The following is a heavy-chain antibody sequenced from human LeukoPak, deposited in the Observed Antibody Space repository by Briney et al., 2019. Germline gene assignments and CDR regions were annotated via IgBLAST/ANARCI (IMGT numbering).Heavy chain of an antibody. CDR1: DGSISSGGYY. CDR2: IYYSGST. V-gene: IGHV4-31*03. D-gene: IGHD4-17*01. Sequence: SETLSLTCTVSDGSISSGGYYWSWIRQHPGKGLEWIGYIYYSGSTYYNPSLKSRVTLSVDTSKNQFSLKLSSVTAADTAVYYCARDSPTYGDDYWGQGTLVTVSS. J-gene: IGHJ4*02. CDR3: ARDSPTYGDDY.